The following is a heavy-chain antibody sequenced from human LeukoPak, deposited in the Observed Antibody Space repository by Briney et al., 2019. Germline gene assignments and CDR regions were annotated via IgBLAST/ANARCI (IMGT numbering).Heavy chain of an antibody. V-gene: IGHV3-33*01. J-gene: IGHJ3*02. CDR3: ARDRYYGGNFAFDI. Sequence: SGGSLRLSCAASGFTFSTYDIHWVRQAPGKGLEWVAVIWYDGGDKYYADSVKGRFTISRDNSKNMVYLQLSSLRAEDSAVYYCARDRYYGGNFAFDIWGQGTMVIVSS. CDR1: GFTFSTYD. D-gene: IGHD4-23*01. CDR2: IWYDGGDK.